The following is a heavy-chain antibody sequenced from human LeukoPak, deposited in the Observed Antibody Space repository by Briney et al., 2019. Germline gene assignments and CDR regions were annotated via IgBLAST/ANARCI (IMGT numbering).Heavy chain of an antibody. V-gene: IGHV1-18*01. CDR1: GYTFTSYG. CDR3: ARDSRHIVVVPAAIRFYY. Sequence: ASVKVSCMASGYTFTSYGISWVRPAPGQGLEWMGWISIYNGNTNYAQKLQGRVTMTTDTSTSTAYMELRSLRSDDTAVYYCARDSRHIVVVPAAIRFYYWGQGTLVTVSS. J-gene: IGHJ4*02. CDR2: ISIYNGNT. D-gene: IGHD2-2*01.